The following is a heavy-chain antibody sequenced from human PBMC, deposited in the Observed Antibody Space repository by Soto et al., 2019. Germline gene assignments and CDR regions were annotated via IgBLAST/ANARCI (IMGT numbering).Heavy chain of an antibody. V-gene: IGHV1-2*02. CDR3: ARDQTITTLMSDFDP. CDR2: IIPNNGGT. J-gene: IGHJ5*02. D-gene: IGHD1-1*01. CDR1: GYTFTGYY. Sequence: ASVKVSCKASGYTFTGYYIHWMRQAPGQGLEWMGWIIPNNGGTNYAQKFQGRVTMTRDASISTAYMELSGLRSDDTAVYYCARDQTITTLMSDFDPWGQGTLVTVSS.